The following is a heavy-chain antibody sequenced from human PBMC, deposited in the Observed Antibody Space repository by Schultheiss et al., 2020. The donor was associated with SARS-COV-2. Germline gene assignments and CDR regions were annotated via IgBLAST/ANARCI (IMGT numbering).Heavy chain of an antibody. V-gene: IGHV3-21*01. D-gene: IGHD4-17*01. J-gene: IGHJ4*02. CDR2: ISSSSSYI. CDR3: ARVSGDYHDY. CDR1: GFTFSSYS. Sequence: GGSLRLSCAASGFTFSSYSMNWVRQAPGKGLEWVSSISSSSSYIYYADSLKGRFTIFRDNPKNSLYLQMNSLRAEDTAVYYCARVSGDYHDYWGQGTLVTVSS.